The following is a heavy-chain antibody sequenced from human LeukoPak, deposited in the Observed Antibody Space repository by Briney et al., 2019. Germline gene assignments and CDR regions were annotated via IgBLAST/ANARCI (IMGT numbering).Heavy chain of an antibody. Sequence: ASVKVSCKASGYTFTIHWVRQAPGQGLEWMGIINPSGGSTSYAQKFQGRVTMTRDTSTSTVYMELSSLRSEDTAVYYCAREARSGYYHTFDYWGQGTLVTVSS. J-gene: IGHJ4*02. CDR3: AREARSGYYHTFDY. V-gene: IGHV1-46*01. D-gene: IGHD3-22*01. CDR2: INPSGGST. CDR1: GYTFT.